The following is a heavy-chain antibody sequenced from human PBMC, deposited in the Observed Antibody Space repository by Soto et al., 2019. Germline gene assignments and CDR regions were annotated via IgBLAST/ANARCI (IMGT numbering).Heavy chain of an antibody. V-gene: IGHV1-46*03. Sequence: ASVKVSCKASGYTFTCYYMHWVRQAPGQGLEWMGIINPSGGSTSYAQKFQGRVTMTRGTSTSTVYMELSSLRSEDTAVYYCARDGRRITMIVVVIKGLRDRLRLIDWFDPWGQGTLVTVSS. CDR2: INPSGGST. J-gene: IGHJ5*02. D-gene: IGHD3-22*01. CDR1: GYTFTCYY. CDR3: ARDGRRITMIVVVIKGLRDRLRLIDWFDP.